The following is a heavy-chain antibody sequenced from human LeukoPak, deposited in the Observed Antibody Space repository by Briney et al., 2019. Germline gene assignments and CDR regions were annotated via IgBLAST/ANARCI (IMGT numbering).Heavy chain of an antibody. Sequence: PSETLSLTCTVSGGSISSYYWSWIRQPPGKGLEWIGEINHSGSTNYNPSLKSRVTISVDTSKNQFSLKLSSVTAADTAVYYCARGRNYYGSGSYYRSSTYYYYYYMDVWGKGTTVTVSS. V-gene: IGHV4-34*01. D-gene: IGHD3-10*01. J-gene: IGHJ6*03. CDR1: GGSISSYY. CDR3: ARGRNYYGSGSYYRSSTYYYYYYMDV. CDR2: INHSGST.